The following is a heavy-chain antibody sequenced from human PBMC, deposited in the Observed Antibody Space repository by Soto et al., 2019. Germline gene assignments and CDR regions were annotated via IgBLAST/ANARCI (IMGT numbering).Heavy chain of an antibody. Sequence: EEQLVESGGGLVQPGGSLRLSCAVSGFTDSRVFVSWVRQAPGKGLEWVSGFDNDGDTHYADSVTHRFTISRDKSKNTVYLQMNSLRGDDTAVYYCASAVGCRGGGCAYGMDVWGQGTTVIVSS. D-gene: IGHD2-15*01. CDR1: GFTDSRVF. CDR3: ASAVGCRGGGCAYGMDV. J-gene: IGHJ6*02. V-gene: IGHV3-66*01. CDR2: FDNDGDT.